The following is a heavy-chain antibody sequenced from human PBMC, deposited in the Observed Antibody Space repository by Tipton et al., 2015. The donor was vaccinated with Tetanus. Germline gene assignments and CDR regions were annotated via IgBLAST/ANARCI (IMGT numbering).Heavy chain of an antibody. CDR2: IFASGST. J-gene: IGHJ5*02. V-gene: IGHV4-4*08. Sequence: TLSLTCTVSGDSMTRYYWSWIRQPPGKGLEWISYIFASGSTNYNPALKSRVTISMDTSKNQISLNVSSVTAADTAIYYCASPIKQWLVPLDLWGHGILVTVSS. CDR1: GDSMTRYY. CDR3: ASPIKQWLVPLDL. D-gene: IGHD6-19*01.